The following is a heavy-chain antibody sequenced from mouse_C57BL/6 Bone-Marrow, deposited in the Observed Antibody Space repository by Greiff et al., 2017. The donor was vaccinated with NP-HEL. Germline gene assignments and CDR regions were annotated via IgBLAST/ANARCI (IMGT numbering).Heavy chain of an antibody. V-gene: IGHV1-9*01. CDR2: ILPGSGST. CDR1: GYTFTGYW. J-gene: IGHJ3*01. D-gene: IGHD2-4*01. CDR3: AREMSYYDYDGGFAY. Sequence: VQLQQSGAELLKPGASVKLSCKATGYTFTGYWIEWVKQRPGHGLEWIGEILPGSGSTNYNEKFKGQATFTADTSYNTAYMKLSSLTTEDSAIYYCAREMSYYDYDGGFAYWGQGTLVTVSA.